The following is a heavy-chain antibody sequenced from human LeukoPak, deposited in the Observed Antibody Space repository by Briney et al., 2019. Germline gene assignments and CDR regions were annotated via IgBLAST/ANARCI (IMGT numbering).Heavy chain of an antibody. CDR1: GYTFTGNY. CDR3: AKLAGLSS. J-gene: IGHJ5*02. CDR2: INPSSGGT. D-gene: IGHD6-19*01. V-gene: IGHV1-2*02. Sequence: GASVKVSCEASGYTFTGNYMHWVRQAPGQGLEWMGWINPSSGGTNYAQKFQGRVTMTRDTSISTAYIELSRLGSDDTAVYYCAKLAGLSSWGQGTLVTVSS.